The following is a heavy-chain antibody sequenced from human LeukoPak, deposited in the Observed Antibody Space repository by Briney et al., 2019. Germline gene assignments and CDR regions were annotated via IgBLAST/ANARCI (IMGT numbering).Heavy chain of an antibody. V-gene: IGHV4-39*07. J-gene: IGHJ4*02. CDR1: GGSISSSSYY. CDR2: IYYSGST. D-gene: IGHD2-2*01. Sequence: SETLSLTCTVSGGSISSSSYYWGWIRQPPGKGLEWIGSIYYSGSTYYNPSLKSRVTISVDTSKNQFSLKLSSVTAADTAVYYCAREREYRSGANCYGADSWGQGTLVTVSS. CDR3: AREREYRSGANCYGADS.